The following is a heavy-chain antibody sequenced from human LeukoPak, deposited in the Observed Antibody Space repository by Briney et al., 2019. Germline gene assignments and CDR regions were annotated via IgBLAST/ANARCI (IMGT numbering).Heavy chain of an antibody. D-gene: IGHD5-24*01. V-gene: IGHV4-30-2*01. J-gene: IGHJ3*02. CDR1: GGSINSDGYY. CDR3: ARRIEATIDDAFDI. CDR2: IYKSGST. Sequence: PSETLSLTCNVSGGSINSDGYYWSWIRQPPGKGLEWIGYIYKSGSTNYNPSLKSRVTISVERSKNQFSLKLSSVTAADTAVYYCARRIEATIDDAFDIWGQGTMVTVSS.